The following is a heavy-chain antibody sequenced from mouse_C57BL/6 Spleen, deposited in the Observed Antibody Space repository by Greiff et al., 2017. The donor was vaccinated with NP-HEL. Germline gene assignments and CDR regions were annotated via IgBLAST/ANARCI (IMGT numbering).Heavy chain of an antibody. CDR1: GYTFTSYW. V-gene: IGHV1-64*01. CDR2: IHPNSGST. Sequence: QVQLQQSGAELVKPGASVKLSCKASGYTFTSYWMHWVKQRPGQGLEWIGMIHPNSGSTNYNEKFKSKATLTVDKSSSTAYMQLSSLTSEDSAVYYCASSSGYSAMDYWGQGTSVTVSS. CDR3: ASSSGYSAMDY. D-gene: IGHD3-2*02. J-gene: IGHJ4*01.